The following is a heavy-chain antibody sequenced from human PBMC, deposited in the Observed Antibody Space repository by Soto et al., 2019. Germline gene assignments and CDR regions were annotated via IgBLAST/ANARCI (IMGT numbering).Heavy chain of an antibody. CDR1: GFTFRDHY. Sequence: EVQLVESGGDLVQPGGSLRRSCETSGFTFRDHYIDWVRRAPGKGLEWVGRTKNKANRYSTEYAASVTGRFTISRDDSKTSVYLQMNSLKIEATAVYYCANYFGDKFGHWGQGTIVTVSS. CDR2: TKNKANRYST. V-gene: IGHV3-72*01. D-gene: IGHD3-10*01. J-gene: IGHJ4*02. CDR3: ANYFGDKFGH.